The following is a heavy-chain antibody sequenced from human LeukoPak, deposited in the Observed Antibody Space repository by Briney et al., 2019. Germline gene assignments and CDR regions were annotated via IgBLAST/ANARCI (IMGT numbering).Heavy chain of an antibody. CDR3: ARRKRYCSGGSCADAFDI. D-gene: IGHD2-15*01. CDR1: GFTFSDYY. CDR2: ISSSGSTI. J-gene: IGHJ3*02. V-gene: IGHV3-11*01. Sequence: GSLRLSCAASGFTFSDYYMSWIRQAPGKGLEWVSYISSSGSTIYYADSVKGRFTISRDNAKNSLYLQMNSLRAEDTAVYYCARRKRYCSGGSCADAFDIWGQGTMVTVSS.